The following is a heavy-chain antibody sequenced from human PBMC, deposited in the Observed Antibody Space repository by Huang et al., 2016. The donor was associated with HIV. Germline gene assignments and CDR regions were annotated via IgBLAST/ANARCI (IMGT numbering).Heavy chain of an antibody. D-gene: IGHD3-3*01. CDR2: VNDSGAT. V-gene: IGHV4-34*02. J-gene: IGHJ6*02. CDR3: ARQWTILEWLLGLDV. CDR1: GGSFTGNY. Sequence: QMQLQQRGAGLLKPSETLSLTCGVSGGSFTGNYLTWIRQAPGKGLAWIGEVNDSGATNYNPSLSGRGTKSLDKSNSELSLNLRSVTAADTAVYYCARQWTILEWLLGLDVWGQGTTVIVSS.